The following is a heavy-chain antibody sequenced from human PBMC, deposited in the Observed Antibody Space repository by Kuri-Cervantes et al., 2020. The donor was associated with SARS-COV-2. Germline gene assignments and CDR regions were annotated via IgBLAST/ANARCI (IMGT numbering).Heavy chain of an antibody. CDR3: ARLPRYSTLESSPDY. CDR1: GYSISSGYY. D-gene: IGHD5/OR15-5a*01. CDR2: IYYSGST. V-gene: IGHV4-38-2*02. J-gene: IGHJ4*02. Sequence: ESLKISCTVSGYSISSGYYWGWIRQPPGKGLEWIGSIYYSGSTYYNPSLKSRVTISVDTSKNQFSLKLSSVTAADTAVYYCARLPRYSTLESSPDYWGQGTLVTVSS.